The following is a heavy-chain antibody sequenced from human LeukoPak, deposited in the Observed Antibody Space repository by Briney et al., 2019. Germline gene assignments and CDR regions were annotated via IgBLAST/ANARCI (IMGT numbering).Heavy chain of an antibody. V-gene: IGHV3-7*01. CDR2: INQDGSEK. CDR3: ARDHDYSFDY. Sequence: GESLRLSCAASGFTSSNYWMSWVRQAPGKGLEWVANINQDGSEKNYVDSVKGRFTISRDNAKNSLYLQMNSLRDEDTAVYYCARDHDYSFDYWGQGTLVTVSS. CDR1: GFTSSNYW. D-gene: IGHD3-16*01. J-gene: IGHJ4*02.